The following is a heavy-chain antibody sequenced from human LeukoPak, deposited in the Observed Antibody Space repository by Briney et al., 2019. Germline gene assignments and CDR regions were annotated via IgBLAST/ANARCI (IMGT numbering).Heavy chain of an antibody. CDR2: ISYDGSNK. D-gene: IGHD2-2*01. CDR3: AKGDIVVVPAVKLRVGMDV. CDR1: GFTFSSYG. Sequence: GGSLRLSCAASGFTFSSYGMHWVRQAPAKGLELVAVISYDGSNKYYADSVKSRFTISRDNSKNTLYLQMNSLRAADTAVYYCAKGDIVVVPAVKLRVGMDVWGKGTTVTVSS. J-gene: IGHJ6*04. V-gene: IGHV3-30*18.